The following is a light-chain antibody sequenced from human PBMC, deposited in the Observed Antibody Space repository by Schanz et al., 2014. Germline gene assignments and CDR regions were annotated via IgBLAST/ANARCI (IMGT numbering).Light chain of an antibody. Sequence: EIVLTQSPGTLSLSPGERATLSCRASQSVSSYLVWYQQKPGQAPRLLMYDASTRATGIPARFSGSGSGTDFTLTISRLEPEDFAVYFCQQYGSSPDTFGQGTRLELK. J-gene: IGKJ5*01. CDR1: QSVSSY. CDR3: QQYGSSPDT. CDR2: DAS. V-gene: IGKV3-20*01.